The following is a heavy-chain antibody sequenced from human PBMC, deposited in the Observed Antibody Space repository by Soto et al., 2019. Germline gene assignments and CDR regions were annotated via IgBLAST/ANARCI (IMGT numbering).Heavy chain of an antibody. CDR3: ARGATYYYDSSGYYLTDAFDI. CDR2: ISYDGSNK. J-gene: IGHJ3*02. V-gene: IGHV3-30-3*01. D-gene: IGHD3-22*01. Sequence: GGSLRLSCAASGLTFSSYAMHWVRQAPGKGLEWVAVISYDGSNKYYADSVKGRFTISRDNSKNTLYLQMNSLRAEDTAVYYCARGATYYYDSSGYYLTDAFDIWGQGTLVTVSS. CDR1: GLTFSSYA.